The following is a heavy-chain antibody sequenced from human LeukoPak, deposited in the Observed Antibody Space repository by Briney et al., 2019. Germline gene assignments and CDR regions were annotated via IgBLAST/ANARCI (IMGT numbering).Heavy chain of an antibody. CDR1: GGSIGTYY. CDR2: IYYNGYT. CDR3: ARDRHWTNDWVSDY. Sequence: SETLSLTCTVSGGSIGTYYWSWIRQPPGKGLEWIGYIYYNGYTDYNPSLKSRVTISLHTSKNQFSLNLSSVTAADTAVYYCARDRHWTNDWVSDYWGQGTLVTVSS. V-gene: IGHV4-59*01. J-gene: IGHJ4*02. D-gene: IGHD1/OR15-1a*01.